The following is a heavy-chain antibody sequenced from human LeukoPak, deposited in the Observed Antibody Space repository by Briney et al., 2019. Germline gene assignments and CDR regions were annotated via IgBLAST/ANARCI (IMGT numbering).Heavy chain of an antibody. CDR3: ARVLVGATDY. CDR1: GFTFSNYW. D-gene: IGHD1-26*01. J-gene: IGHJ4*02. Sequence: PGGSLRLSCVASGFTFSNYWMTWVRQAPGKGLEWVASIKQDGSEVYYVDSVKGRFTFSRDNAKKSMYLQMNSLRVEDTAVYYCARVLVGATDYWGQGTLVTVSS. V-gene: IGHV3-7*03. CDR2: IKQDGSEV.